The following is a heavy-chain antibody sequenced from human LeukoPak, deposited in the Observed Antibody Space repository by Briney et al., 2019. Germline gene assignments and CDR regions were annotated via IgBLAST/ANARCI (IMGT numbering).Heavy chain of an antibody. CDR1: GGSISSSSYY. CDR3: ARLFRKRYSGYDLRYYFDY. Sequence: SETLSLTCTVSGGSISSSSYYWGWIRQPPGKGLEWIGSIYYSGGTYYNPSLKSRVTISVDTSKNQFSLKLSSVTAADTAVYYCARLFRKRYSGYDLRYYFDYWGQGTLVTVSS. J-gene: IGHJ4*02. V-gene: IGHV4-39*01. D-gene: IGHD5-12*01. CDR2: IYYSGGT.